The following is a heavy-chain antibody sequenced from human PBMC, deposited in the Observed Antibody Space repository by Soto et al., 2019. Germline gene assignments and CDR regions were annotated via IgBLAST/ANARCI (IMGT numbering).Heavy chain of an antibody. Sequence: LRLSCAASGFTFSSYWMSWVRQAPGKGLEWVANIKQDGSEKYYVDSVKGRFTLSRDNAKNSLQLQMSSLRDEDTAIYFCARVAYGNGWIFDYWGQGTLVTVSS. CDR2: IKQDGSEK. V-gene: IGHV3-7*01. CDR1: GFTFSSYW. CDR3: ARVAYGNGWIFDY. D-gene: IGHD6-19*01. J-gene: IGHJ4*01.